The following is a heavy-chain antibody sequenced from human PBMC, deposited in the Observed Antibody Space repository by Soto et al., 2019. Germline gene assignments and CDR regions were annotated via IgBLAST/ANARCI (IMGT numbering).Heavy chain of an antibody. CDR3: ASRHCGMDV. CDR2: ITSSSSYI. Sequence: EVELVESGGGLVKPGGSLRLSCAASGFTFSSYSMNWVRQAPGKGLEWVSSITSSSSYIYYADSVKGRFTISRDNAKNSVCLQMNSGRGEDTAGYYCASRHCGMDVWGQGTTVTVSS. V-gene: IGHV3-21*01. CDR1: GFTFSSYS. J-gene: IGHJ6*02.